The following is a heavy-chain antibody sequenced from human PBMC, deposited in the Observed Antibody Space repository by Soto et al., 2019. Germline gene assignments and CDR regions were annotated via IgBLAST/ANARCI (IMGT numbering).Heavy chain of an antibody. J-gene: IGHJ4*02. CDR3: TTDLIGSYFDY. CDR1: GFTFSNSW. V-gene: IGHV3-15*01. Sequence: EVQLVESGGGLVKPGGSLRLSCAASGFTFSNSWMSWVRQAPGKGLEWVGRIKSKTDGGTTDYAAPVKGRITISRDYSKNTLYLQMNSLKTEDTAVYYCTTDLIGSYFDYWGQGTLVTVSS. CDR2: IKSKTDGGTT. D-gene: IGHD3-16*02.